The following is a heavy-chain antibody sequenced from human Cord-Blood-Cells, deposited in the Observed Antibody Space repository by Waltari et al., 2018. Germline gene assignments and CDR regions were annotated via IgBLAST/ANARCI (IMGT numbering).Heavy chain of an antibody. CDR1: GCTFSRYA. CDR2: ISYDGSNK. J-gene: IGHJ4*02. Sequence: QVKLVESGGGVVQPGGALRLSCAGYGCTFSRYAMHWVRQAPGKGLEWVAVISYDGSNKYYADSVKGRFTISRDNSKNTLYLQMNSLRAEDTAVYYCAREDYWGQGTLVTVSS. V-gene: IGHV3-30-3*01. CDR3: AREDY.